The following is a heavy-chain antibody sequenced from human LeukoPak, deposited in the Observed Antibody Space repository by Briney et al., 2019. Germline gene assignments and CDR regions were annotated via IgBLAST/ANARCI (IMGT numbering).Heavy chain of an antibody. V-gene: IGHV7-4-1*02. CDR2: INTNTGNP. D-gene: IGHD2-15*01. Sequence: ASVKVSCKASGYTFTNYPMNWVRQAPGQGLEWMGWINTNTGNPMYARGFTERFVFSWDTSVTTAYLQINSLKPEDTAVYFCARDTYCTGGRCYSRVGYWGQGTVVTVSS. CDR3: ARDTYCTGGRCYSRVGY. J-gene: IGHJ4*02. CDR1: GYTFTNYP.